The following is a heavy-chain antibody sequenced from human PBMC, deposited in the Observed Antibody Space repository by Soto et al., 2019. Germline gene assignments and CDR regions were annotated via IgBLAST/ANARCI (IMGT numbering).Heavy chain of an antibody. J-gene: IGHJ3*02. CDR2: FDPEDGET. V-gene: IGHV1-24*01. CDR3: ATIYCTNGVCSYDAFDI. Sequence: ASVKVSCKVSGYTLTELSMHWVRQAPGKGLEWMGGFDPEDGETIYAQKFQGRVTMTEDTSTDTAYMELSSLRSEDTAVYYCATIYCTNGVCSYDAFDIWGQGTMVTVSS. D-gene: IGHD2-8*01. CDR1: GYTLTELS.